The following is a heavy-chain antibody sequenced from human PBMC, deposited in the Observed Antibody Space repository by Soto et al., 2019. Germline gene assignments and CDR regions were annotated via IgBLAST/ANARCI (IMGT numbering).Heavy chain of an antibody. CDR2: IFSSGST. D-gene: IGHD2-21*02. J-gene: IGHJ5*02. CDR3: ARDQGVVVTADNWFDP. V-gene: IGHV4-4*07. CDR1: AGSITAYS. Sequence: PSETLSLTSTVSAGSITAYSWLWIRQPPGKGLAWIGRIFSSGSTNYNPPLKGRITMSLDTSKNQFSLKLNSATATDTAVYFCARDQGVVVTADNWFDPWGKG.